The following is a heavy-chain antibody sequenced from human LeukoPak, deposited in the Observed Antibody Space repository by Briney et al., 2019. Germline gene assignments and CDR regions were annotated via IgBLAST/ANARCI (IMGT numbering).Heavy chain of an antibody. J-gene: IGHJ6*02. CDR2: FYYNGNT. CDR3: AKGRSTYYGMDV. Sequence: SETLSLTCSVSDGSINSYYWNWIRRPPGKGLEWIGYFYYNGNTNYSPSLKSRVTMSVDTSKNLFSLKVSSVTAADTAVYYCAKGRSTYYGMDVWGQGTTVTVSS. CDR1: DGSINSYY. V-gene: IGHV4-59*01. D-gene: IGHD1-26*01.